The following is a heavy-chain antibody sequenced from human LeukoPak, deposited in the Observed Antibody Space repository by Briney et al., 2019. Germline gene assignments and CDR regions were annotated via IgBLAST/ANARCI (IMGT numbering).Heavy chain of an antibody. V-gene: IGHV3-7*04. J-gene: IGHJ4*02. CDR2: IKEDGREK. D-gene: IGHD6-13*01. CDR1: GFTFSSSW. Sequence: GGSLRLSCATSGFTFSSSWMSWVRQAPGKGLECVANIKEDGREKYYVDSVKGRFTISRDNAKNSLYLQMNSLRAEDTAVYYCAGGSIAAADYWGQGTLVTVSS. CDR3: AGGSIAAADY.